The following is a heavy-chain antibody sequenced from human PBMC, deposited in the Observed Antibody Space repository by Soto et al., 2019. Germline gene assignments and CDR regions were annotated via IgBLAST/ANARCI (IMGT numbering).Heavy chain of an antibody. D-gene: IGHD3-10*01. CDR1: GGSFSGYY. Sequence: SETLSLTCAVYGGSFSGYYWSWIRQPPGKGLEWIGEINHSGSTNYNPSLKSRVTISVDTSKNQFSLKLSSVTAADTAVYYCARVYGSGLKWFDPWGQGTLVTVSS. CDR2: INHSGST. CDR3: ARVYGSGLKWFDP. V-gene: IGHV4-34*01. J-gene: IGHJ5*02.